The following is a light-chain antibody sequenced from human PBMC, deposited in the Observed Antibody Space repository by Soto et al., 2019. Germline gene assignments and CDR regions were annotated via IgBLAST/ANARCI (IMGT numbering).Light chain of an antibody. J-gene: IGKJ1*01. CDR3: QQYNNWLS. CDR1: QSVSSN. V-gene: IGKV3-15*01. CDR2: GAS. Sequence: EIVMTQSPATLSVSPGERATLSCRASQSVSSNLVWYQQKPGQAPRLLIYGASTRATGIPARFSGSGSGTEFTLTISSLQSEDFAVYYCQQYNNWLSFGQGTKVEIK.